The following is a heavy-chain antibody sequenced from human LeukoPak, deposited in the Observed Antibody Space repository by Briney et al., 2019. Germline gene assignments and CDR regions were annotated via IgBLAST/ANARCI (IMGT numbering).Heavy chain of an antibody. CDR3: ARCDRGAFDI. CDR2: INQNGTEK. V-gene: IGHV3-7*04. D-gene: IGHD3-22*01. J-gene: IGHJ3*02. Sequence: GESLRLSCTVSGFTFSSYWMSWVRQAPGKGLEWVAVINQNGTEKSYVGSLKGRFTISRDYAKNSLYLQMNSLRAEDTAVYHCARCDRGAFDIWGQGTVVTVSS. CDR1: GFTFSSYW.